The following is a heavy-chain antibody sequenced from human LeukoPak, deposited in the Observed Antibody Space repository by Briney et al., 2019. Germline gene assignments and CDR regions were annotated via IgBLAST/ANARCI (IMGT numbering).Heavy chain of an antibody. CDR2: ISGSGGST. CDR1: GFTFSSYA. CDR3: AKDPSGSSLRSSLNDY. Sequence: GGSLRLSCAASGFTFSSYAMSWVRQAPGKGLEWVSAISGSGGSTYYADTVKGRFTISRDNSKNTLYLQMNSLRAEDTAVYYCAKDPSGSSLRSSLNDYWGQGTLVTVSS. V-gene: IGHV3-23*01. D-gene: IGHD6-13*01. J-gene: IGHJ4*02.